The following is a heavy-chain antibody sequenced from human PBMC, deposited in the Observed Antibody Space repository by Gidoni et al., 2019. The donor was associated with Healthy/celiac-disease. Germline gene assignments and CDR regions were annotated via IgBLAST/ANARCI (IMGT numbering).Heavy chain of an antibody. CDR2: IYYSGST. D-gene: IGHD3-10*01. CDR3: ARHLRVVRGVITFSYFDY. V-gene: IGHV4-39*01. Sequence: QLQLQESGPGLVKPSETLSPTCTVSGGSISSSRYYWGWIRPPPGKGLEWIGSIYYSGSTYYNPSLKSRVTISVDTSKNQFSLKLSSVTAADTAVYYCARHLRVVRGVITFSYFDYWGQGTLVTVSS. CDR1: GGSISSSRYY. J-gene: IGHJ4*02.